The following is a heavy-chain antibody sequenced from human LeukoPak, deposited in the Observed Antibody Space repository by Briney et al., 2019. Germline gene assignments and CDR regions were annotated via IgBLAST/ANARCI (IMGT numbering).Heavy chain of an antibody. CDR1: GGSISSGDYY. Sequence: SETLSLTCTVSGGSISSGDYYWSWIRQPAGKGLEWIGRIYTSGSTNYNPSLKSRVTMSVDTSKNQFSLKLSSVTAADTAVYYCARDFLYYYDSSGYYYFDYWGQGTLVTVSS. D-gene: IGHD3-22*01. J-gene: IGHJ4*02. CDR3: ARDFLYYYDSSGYYYFDY. V-gene: IGHV4-61*02. CDR2: IYTSGST.